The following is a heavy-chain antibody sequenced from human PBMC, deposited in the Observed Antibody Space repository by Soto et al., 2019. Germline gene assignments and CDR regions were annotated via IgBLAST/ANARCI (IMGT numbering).Heavy chain of an antibody. J-gene: IGHJ6*02. V-gene: IGHV4-59*08. D-gene: IGHD3-10*01. CDR1: GGSISSYY. CDR2: IYYSGST. CDR3: ARHPNYYYGSGSSYSYYYYGMDV. Sequence: QVQLQESGPGLVKPSETLSLTCTVSGGSISSYYWSWIRQPPGKGLEWIGYIYYSGSTNYNPSLKSRVTLSVDTSKNQFSPKLSSVTAADTAVYYCARHPNYYYGSGSSYSYYYYGMDVWGQGTTVTVSS.